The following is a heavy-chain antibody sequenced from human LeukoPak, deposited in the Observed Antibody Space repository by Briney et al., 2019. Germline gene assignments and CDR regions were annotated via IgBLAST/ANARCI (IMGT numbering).Heavy chain of an antibody. CDR1: GGTFSSYA. CDR2: IIPILGIA. Sequence: ASVKVSCKASGGTFSSYAISWVRQAPGQGLEWMGRIIPILGIANYAQKFQGRVTITADKSTSTAYMELSSLRSEDTAVYYCALRSAGIAAAGCDYWGQGTLVTVSS. CDR3: ALRSAGIAAAGCDY. V-gene: IGHV1-69*04. D-gene: IGHD6-13*01. J-gene: IGHJ4*02.